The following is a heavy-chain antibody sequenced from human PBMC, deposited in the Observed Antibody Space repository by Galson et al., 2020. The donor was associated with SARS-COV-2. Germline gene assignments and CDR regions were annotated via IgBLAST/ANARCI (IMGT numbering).Heavy chain of an antibody. V-gene: IGHV4-31*03. CDR1: GGSISSGGYY. J-gene: IGHJ6*02. CDR2: IYYSGST. D-gene: IGHD3-10*01. Sequence: SETLSLTCTVSGGSISSGGYYWSWIRQHPGKGLEWIGYIYYSGSTYYNPSLKSRVTISVDTSKNQFSLKLSSVTAADTAVYYCARDKGDMVRGIYYYYGMDVWGQGTTVTVSS. CDR3: ARDKGDMVRGIYYYYGMDV.